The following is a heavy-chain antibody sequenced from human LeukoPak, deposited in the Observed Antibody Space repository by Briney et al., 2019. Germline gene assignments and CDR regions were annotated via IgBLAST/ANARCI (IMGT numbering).Heavy chain of an antibody. V-gene: IGHV3-21*01. CDR1: GFTFSSYS. CDR2: ISSSSSYI. Sequence: PGGSLRLSCAASGFTFSSYSMNWVRQAPGRGLVWVSSISSSSSYIYYADSVKGRFTISRDNAKNSLYLQMNSLRDEDTAVYYCARGGYGANDDAFDIWGQGTMVTVSS. D-gene: IGHD4-23*01. J-gene: IGHJ3*02. CDR3: ARGGYGANDDAFDI.